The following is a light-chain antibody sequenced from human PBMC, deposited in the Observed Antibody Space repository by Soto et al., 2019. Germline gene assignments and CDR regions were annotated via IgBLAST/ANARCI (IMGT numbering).Light chain of an antibody. V-gene: IGKV3-11*01. CDR1: ESVSSF. CDR3: QQRSKWPRT. J-gene: IGKJ1*01. Sequence: EIVLTQSPATLSLSPGERATLSCRASESVSSFLAWYQQKPGRAPRLLIYDASNRATGIPARFSGSGSGTDFTLTVSGLEPEDFAVYYCQQRSKWPRTFGQGTKVEIK. CDR2: DAS.